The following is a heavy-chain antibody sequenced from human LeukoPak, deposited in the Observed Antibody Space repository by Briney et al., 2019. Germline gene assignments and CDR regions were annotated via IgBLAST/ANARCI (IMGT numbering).Heavy chain of an antibody. CDR1: GGSISINSYY. J-gene: IGHJ4*02. CDR2: LYFRGNT. CDR3: ARQSSPFYFVDY. V-gene: IGHV4-39*07. Sequence: SETLSLTCSVSGGSISINSYYWDWIRQSPGKGLEWLGSLYFRGNTYCNPSLKSRVSISVDTSKNQFSLRLNSVTAADTAVYFCARQSSPFYFVDYWGQGIPVTVSS. D-gene: IGHD2/OR15-2a*01.